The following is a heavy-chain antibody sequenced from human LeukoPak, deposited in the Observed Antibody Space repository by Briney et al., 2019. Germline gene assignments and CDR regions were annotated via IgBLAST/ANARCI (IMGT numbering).Heavy chain of an antibody. J-gene: IGHJ4*02. CDR2: MSYDGDNK. Sequence: PGGSLRLSCAASGFILSTYVMLWVRQAPGKGVEGGAVMSYDGDNKYSADSVKGRFTISRDNSKNTLYLQLDSLRAEDTAVYFCAMTAVAGSHLIYFDYWGQGTPVTVSS. V-gene: IGHV3-30*04. CDR1: GFILSTYV. D-gene: IGHD6-19*01. CDR3: AMTAVAGSHLIYFDY.